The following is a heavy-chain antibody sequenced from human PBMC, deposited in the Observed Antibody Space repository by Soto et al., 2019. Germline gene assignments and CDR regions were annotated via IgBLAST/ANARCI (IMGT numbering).Heavy chain of an antibody. CDR2: ISYDGSNK. J-gene: IGHJ3*02. D-gene: IGHD2-2*02. CDR3: ARGVRRYCSSTSCYKAFDI. V-gene: IGHV3-30-3*01. CDR1: GFTFSSYA. Sequence: GGSLRLSCAASGFTFSSYAMHWVRQAPGKGLEWVAVISYDGSNKYYADSVKGRFTISRDNSKNTLYLQMNSLRAEDTAVYYCARGVRRYCSSTSCYKAFDIWGQGTMVTASS.